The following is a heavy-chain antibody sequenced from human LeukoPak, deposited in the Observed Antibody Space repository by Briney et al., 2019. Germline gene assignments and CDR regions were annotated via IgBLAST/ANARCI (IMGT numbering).Heavy chain of an antibody. CDR1: GFIFSSYG. CDR3: VKIGTVSLSADY. CDR2: IRYDGSNK. Sequence: GGSLRLSCAASGFIFSSYGMHWVRQAPGKGLEWVSFIRYDGSNKYYADSVKGRFTISRDNSKNTLYLQMNSLRAEDTAVYYCVKIGTVSLSADYWGQGTLVTVSS. J-gene: IGHJ4*02. V-gene: IGHV3-30*02.